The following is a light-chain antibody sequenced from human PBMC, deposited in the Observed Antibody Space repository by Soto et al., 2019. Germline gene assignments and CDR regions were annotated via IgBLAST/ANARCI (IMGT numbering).Light chain of an antibody. CDR2: RNN. J-gene: IGLJ2*01. CDR1: SSNIGSNY. V-gene: IGLV1-47*01. CDR3: AAWDDSLSGHVV. Sequence: QYVLTQPPSASGTPGQRVTISCSGSSSNIGSNYVYWYQQLPGTAPKLLIYRNNQRPSGVPDRFSGSKSGTSASLAISGLRSEYEADYYCAAWDDSLSGHVVFGGGTKLTVL.